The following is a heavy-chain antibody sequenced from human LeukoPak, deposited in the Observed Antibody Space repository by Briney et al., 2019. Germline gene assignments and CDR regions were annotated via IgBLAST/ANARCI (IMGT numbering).Heavy chain of an antibody. D-gene: IGHD1-26*01. CDR1: GFTFSNYN. J-gene: IGHJ4*02. Sequence: PGGSLRLSCAASGFTFSNYNMNWVRQAPGKGLEWISSITSTSSYIYYADSVRGRFTISRDNAKNSLYLQMNSLRAEDTAVYYCAKNSVGAFDYWGQGTLVTVSS. CDR2: ITSTSSYI. V-gene: IGHV3-21*01. CDR3: AKNSVGAFDY.